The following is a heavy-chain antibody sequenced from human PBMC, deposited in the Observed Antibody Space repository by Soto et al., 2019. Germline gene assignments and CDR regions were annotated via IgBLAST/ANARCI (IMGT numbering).Heavy chain of an antibody. CDR1: GFTFSSYA. CDR2: ISGSGGST. J-gene: IGHJ6*02. V-gene: IGHV3-23*01. Sequence: GGSLRLSCAASGFTFSSYAMSWVRQAPGKGLEWVSAISGSGGSTYYADSVKGRFTISRDNSKNTLYLQMNSLRAEDTAVYYCASVLRVSYGMDVWGQGNTVTVAS. D-gene: IGHD3-16*01. CDR3: ASVLRVSYGMDV.